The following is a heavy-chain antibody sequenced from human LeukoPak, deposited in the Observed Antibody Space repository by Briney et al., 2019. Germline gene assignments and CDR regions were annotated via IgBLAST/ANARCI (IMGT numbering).Heavy chain of an antibody. V-gene: IGHV3-23*01. CDR1: GFTFGSYA. CDR2: ISGSGGST. CDR3: AKGDDYGDYGSFDY. D-gene: IGHD4-17*01. J-gene: IGHJ4*02. Sequence: GGSLRLSCAASGFTFGSYAMSWVRQAPGKGLEWVSAISGSGGSTYYADSVKGRFTISRDNSKNTLYLQMNSLRAEDTAVYYCAKGDDYGDYGSFDYWGQGTLVTVSS.